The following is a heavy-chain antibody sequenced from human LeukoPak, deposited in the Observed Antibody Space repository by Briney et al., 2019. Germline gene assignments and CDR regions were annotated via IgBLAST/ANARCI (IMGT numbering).Heavy chain of an antibody. CDR3: AKGVVELTDDAFDI. V-gene: IGHV4-39*07. D-gene: IGHD1-7*01. J-gene: IGHJ3*02. Sequence: SETLSLTCTVSGDSISSSSNYWGWIRQPPGKGLEWIGEIYHSGSTNYNPSLKSRVTISVDKSKNQFSLKLSSVTAADTAVYYCAKGVVELTDDAFDIWGQGTMVTVSS. CDR1: GDSISSSSNY. CDR2: IYHSGST.